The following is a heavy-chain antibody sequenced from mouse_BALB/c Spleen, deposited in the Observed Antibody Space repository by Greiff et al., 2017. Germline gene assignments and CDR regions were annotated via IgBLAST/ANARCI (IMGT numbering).Heavy chain of an antibody. CDR1: GYSITSGYY. CDR3: ARRSGTRGSYFDY. J-gene: IGHJ2*01. CDR2: ISYDGSN. V-gene: IGHV3-6*02. D-gene: IGHD4-1*01. Sequence: EVQLVESGPGLVKPSQSLSLTCSVTGYSITSGYYWNWIRQFPGNKLEWMGYISYDGSNNYNPSLKNRISITRDTSTNQFFLKLNSVTTEDTATYYGARRSGTRGSYFDYWGQGTTLTVSS.